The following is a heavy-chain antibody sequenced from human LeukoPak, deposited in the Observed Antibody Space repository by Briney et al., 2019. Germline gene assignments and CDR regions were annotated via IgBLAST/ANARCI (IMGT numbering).Heavy chain of an antibody. CDR3: ARDGYLAVDY. Sequence: KSSETLSLTCTVSGGSISSYYWSWIRQPPGKGLEWIGNIYYSGNTYYNPSLKSRVAISVDTSKNQFSLKLSSVTAADTAVYYCARDGYLAVDYWGQGTLVTVSS. D-gene: IGHD2-2*03. J-gene: IGHJ4*02. CDR1: GGSISSYY. CDR2: IYYSGNT. V-gene: IGHV4-59*12.